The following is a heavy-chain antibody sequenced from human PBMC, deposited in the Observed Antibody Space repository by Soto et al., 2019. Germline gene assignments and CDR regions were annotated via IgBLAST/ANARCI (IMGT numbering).Heavy chain of an antibody. CDR3: ARGRDSYYYMDV. CDR2: IGAAGDT. Sequence: ESGGGLVQPGGSLRLSCAASGFTFSSYDMHWVRQATGKGLEWVSTIGAAGDTYYAGSVKGRFTISRENAKNSLYLQMNSLRAGDTAVYYCARGRDSYYYMDVWGKGTTVTVSS. V-gene: IGHV3-13*01. D-gene: IGHD3-10*01. J-gene: IGHJ6*03. CDR1: GFTFSSYD.